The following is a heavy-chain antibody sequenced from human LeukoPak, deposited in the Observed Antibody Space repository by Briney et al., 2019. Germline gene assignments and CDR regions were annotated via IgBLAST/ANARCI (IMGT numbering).Heavy chain of an antibody. CDR3: ARDAYSGYDLDPYYYYYMDV. CDR1: GGTFSSYA. J-gene: IGHJ6*03. Sequence: SVKVSCKASGGTFSSYAVSWVRQAPGQGLEWMGGIIPIFGTANYAQKFQGRVTITTDESTSTAYMELSSLRSEDTAVYYCARDAYSGYDLDPYYYYYMDVWGKGTTVTVSS. CDR2: IIPIFGTA. V-gene: IGHV1-69*05. D-gene: IGHD5-12*01.